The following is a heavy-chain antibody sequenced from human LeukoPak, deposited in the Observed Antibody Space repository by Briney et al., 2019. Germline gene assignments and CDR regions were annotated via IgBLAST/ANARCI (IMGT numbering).Heavy chain of an antibody. CDR1: TFTFSTYW. D-gene: IGHD6-13*01. V-gene: IGHV3-7*01. Sequence: GGSLRLSCAASTFTFSTYWMTWVRQAPGKGPEFVANINQDGSVKNYVDSVKGRFTISRDNAKDSLYLQMNSLRADDTAVYYCARDPGSSSFDYWGQGTLVTVSS. CDR3: ARDPGSSSFDY. J-gene: IGHJ4*02. CDR2: INQDGSVK.